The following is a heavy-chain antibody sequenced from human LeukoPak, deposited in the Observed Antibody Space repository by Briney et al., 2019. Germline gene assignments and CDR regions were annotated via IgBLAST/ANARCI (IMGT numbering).Heavy chain of an antibody. V-gene: IGHV1-8*01. CDR2: MNPNSGNT. Sequence: ASVKVSCKASGYAFTTYDINWVRQATGQGPEWMGWMNPNSGNTGYTQNFQGRVTMTRNTSISTAYMELSSLKSEDTAVCYCARGRGSGHKENWFDPWGQGTLVTVSS. J-gene: IGHJ5*02. D-gene: IGHD6-19*01. CDR1: GYAFTTYD. CDR3: ARGRGSGHKENWFDP.